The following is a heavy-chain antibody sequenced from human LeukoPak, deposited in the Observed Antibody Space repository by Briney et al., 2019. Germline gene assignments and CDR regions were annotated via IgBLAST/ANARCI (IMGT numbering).Heavy chain of an antibody. J-gene: IGHJ4*02. CDR1: GGTFSSYA. CDR3: AREGYCGGDCYQD. CDR2: IIPIFGTA. V-gene: IGHV1-69*13. Sequence: SVKVSCKASGGTFSSYAISWVRQAPGQGLGWMGGIIPIFGTANYAQKFQGRVTITADESTSTAYMELSSLRSEDTAVYYCAREGYCGGDCYQDWGQGTLVTVSS. D-gene: IGHD2-21*02.